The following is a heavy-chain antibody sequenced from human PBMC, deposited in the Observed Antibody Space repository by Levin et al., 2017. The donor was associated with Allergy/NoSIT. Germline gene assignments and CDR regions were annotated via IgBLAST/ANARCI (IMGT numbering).Heavy chain of an antibody. Sequence: GGSLRLSCAGSGFTFNTAWISWVRQAPGKGLEWVGRSKGKNDGGTTHYAAPVKGRFTISREDSKNMVFLQMSSLKTEDTALYYCTVQGTTGAADDAFDIWGQGTMVTVSS. CDR3: TVQGTTGAADDAFDI. V-gene: IGHV3-15*01. J-gene: IGHJ3*02. CDR2: SKGKNDGGTT. CDR1: GFTFNTAW. D-gene: IGHD7-27*01.